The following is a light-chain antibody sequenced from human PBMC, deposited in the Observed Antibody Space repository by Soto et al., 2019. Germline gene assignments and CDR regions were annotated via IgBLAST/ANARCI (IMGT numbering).Light chain of an antibody. CDR3: QQFGSSPLYT. CDR2: GAS. J-gene: IGKJ2*01. V-gene: IGKV3-20*01. CDR1: QSVSSIY. Sequence: EIVLTQSPGTLSLSPGERVTLSCRASQSVSSIYLAWYQQKPGQAPRLLIYGASSRATGIPDRFSGSGSGTDFTLTLSILEPEDFAVYYCQQFGSSPLYTFGQGTKLEIK.